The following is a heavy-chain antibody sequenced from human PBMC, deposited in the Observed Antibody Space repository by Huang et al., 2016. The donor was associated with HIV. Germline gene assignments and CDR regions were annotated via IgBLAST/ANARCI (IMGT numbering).Heavy chain of an antibody. CDR2: IIPRFGTR. Sequence: SSGINWVRQAPGQGLEWMGGIIPRFGTRNDAQRFQGRVTITADETTGVVYMELSSLRSDDTAVYFCAKRGGAWGPPYAFDLWGPGTMVTVSS. D-gene: IGHD3-16*01. V-gene: IGHV1-69*01. CDR1: SSG. CDR3: AKRGGAWGPPYAFDL. J-gene: IGHJ3*01.